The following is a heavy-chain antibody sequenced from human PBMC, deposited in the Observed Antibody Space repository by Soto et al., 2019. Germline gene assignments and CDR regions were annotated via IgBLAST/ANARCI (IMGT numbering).Heavy chain of an antibody. V-gene: IGHV4-38-2*02. J-gene: IGHJ4*02. Sequence: PSETLSLTCTVSGYSIISDYYWGWIRQPPGNGLEWIGSFYHSVSTHYNPSLKSRVTISVDTSKNQFSLKLTSVTAADTAVYFCERFPAYWGQRTLVTVSS. CDR1: GYSIISDYY. CDR2: FYHSVST. CDR3: ERFPAY.